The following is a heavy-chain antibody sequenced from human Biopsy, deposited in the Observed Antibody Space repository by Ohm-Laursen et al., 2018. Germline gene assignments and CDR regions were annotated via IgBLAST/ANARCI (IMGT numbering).Heavy chain of an antibody. CDR1: GFSFSDYH. CDR2: ISGGGTI. CDR3: ARDTRWSPYSMDV. D-gene: IGHD4-23*01. V-gene: IGHV3-11*01. Sequence: SLRLSCAGPGFSFSDYHMRWIRQAPGRGLEWVSYISGGGTIYYGDSMKGRVTISRDNAKNSLYLQMHSLRAEDTAVYYCARDTRWSPYSMDVWGQGATVTVSS. J-gene: IGHJ6*02.